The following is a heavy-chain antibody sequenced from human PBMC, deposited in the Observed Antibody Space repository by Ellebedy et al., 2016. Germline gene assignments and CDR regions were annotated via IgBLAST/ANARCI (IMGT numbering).Heavy chain of an antibody. D-gene: IGHD1-7*01. Sequence: SGPTLVKPTQTLTLTCTFSGFSLSTSGMCVSWIRQPPGKALEWLALIDWDDDKYYSTSLKTRLTISKDTSKNQVVLTMTNMDPVDTATYYCARILYYHPRTTPSDYGMDVWGQGTTVTVSS. J-gene: IGHJ6*02. V-gene: IGHV2-70*01. CDR1: GFSLSTSGMC. CDR3: ARILYYHPRTTPSDYGMDV. CDR2: IDWDDDK.